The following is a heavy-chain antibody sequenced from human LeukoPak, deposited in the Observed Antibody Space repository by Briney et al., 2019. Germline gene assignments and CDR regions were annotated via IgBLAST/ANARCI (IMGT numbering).Heavy chain of an antibody. V-gene: IGHV3-21*01. CDR2: ISSTSGFI. Sequence: GGSLRLSCAASGFTFSSYCINWVRRAPGKGLEWVSSISSTSGFIYYADSVEGRFTISRDNAKNSLYLQMNSLRAEDTAVYYCARARVGHSDYYGMDVWGPGTTVTVSS. CDR3: ARARVGHSDYYGMDV. J-gene: IGHJ6*02. CDR1: GFTFSSYC. D-gene: IGHD2-21*01.